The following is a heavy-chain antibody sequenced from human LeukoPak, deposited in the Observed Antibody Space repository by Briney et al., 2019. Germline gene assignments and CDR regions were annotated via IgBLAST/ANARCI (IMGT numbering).Heavy chain of an antibody. CDR1: GYPFTTYE. V-gene: IGHV1-8*01. CDR3: ARGPRNDP. J-gene: IGHJ5*02. CDR2: VHPNSGST. Sequence: ASLKVSCKTSGYPFTTYEINWVRQAAGQGLEWMGWVHPNSGSTAYAQKFQGRVTMTRDTSISTAYMELTGLRSDDTAVYFCARGPRNDPWGQGTLVTVSS. D-gene: IGHD1-14*01.